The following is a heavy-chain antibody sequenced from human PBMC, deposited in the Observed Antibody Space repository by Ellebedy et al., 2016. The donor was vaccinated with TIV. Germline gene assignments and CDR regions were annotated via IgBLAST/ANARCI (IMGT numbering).Heavy chain of an antibody. CDR1: GGTFSSYA. CDR2: IIPIFGTA. CDR3: RAWFGELRYYYGMDV. Sequence: SVKVSCXASGGTFSSYAISWVRQAPGQGLEWMGGIIPIFGTANYAQKFQGRVTITADESTSTAYMELSSLRSEDTAVYYCRAWFGELRYYYGMDVWGQGTTVTVSS. J-gene: IGHJ6*02. D-gene: IGHD3-10*01. V-gene: IGHV1-69*13.